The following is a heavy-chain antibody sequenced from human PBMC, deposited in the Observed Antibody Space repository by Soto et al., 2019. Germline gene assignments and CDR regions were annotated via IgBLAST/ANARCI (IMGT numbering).Heavy chain of an antibody. CDR1: GFTVSSIY. D-gene: IGHD3-22*01. CDR3: ARVIVRTSYYDSRGYYFND. V-gene: IGHV3-66*01. Sequence: SLRLSCAASGFTVSSIYMSWVRQAPGKGLEWVSVIYSGGSTYYADSVKGRFTISRDNSKNTLYLQMNSLRAEDTAVYYCARVIVRTSYYDSRGYYFNDWGQGTLVTVYS. J-gene: IGHJ4*02. CDR2: IYSGGST.